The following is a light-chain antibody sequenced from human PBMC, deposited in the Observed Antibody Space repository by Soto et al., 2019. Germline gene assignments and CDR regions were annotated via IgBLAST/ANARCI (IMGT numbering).Light chain of an antibody. CDR3: MKALQTRLT. CDR1: QSLLHSNGYNY. J-gene: IGKJ4*02. V-gene: IGKV2-28*01. Sequence: DIVMTQSPLSLPVTPGEPASISCRSSQSLLHSNGYNYLDWYLQKPGQSPQILIYLGSNRASGVPDRFSGSGSGTDFTLKISRLEAEDVGVYYCMKALQTRLTVGGGNKVEIK. CDR2: LGS.